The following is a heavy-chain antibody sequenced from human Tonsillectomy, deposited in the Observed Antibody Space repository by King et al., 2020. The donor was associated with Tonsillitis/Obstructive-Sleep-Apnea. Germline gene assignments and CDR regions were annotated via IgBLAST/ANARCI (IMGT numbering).Heavy chain of an antibody. D-gene: IGHD3-3*01. CDR3: ARGIRFLEWLFPPFDL. CDR2: IYPGDSET. V-gene: IGHV5-51*03. J-gene: IGHJ5*02. CDR1: GYSFSSFW. Sequence: VQLVESGAEVKKPGESLKISCKGSGYSFSSFWIGWVRQMPGKGLEWMGIIYPGDSETRYSPSFQGQVTISADASINTAYLQWGSLKASDTAMFYCARGIRFLEWLFPPFDLWGQGTLVTVSS.